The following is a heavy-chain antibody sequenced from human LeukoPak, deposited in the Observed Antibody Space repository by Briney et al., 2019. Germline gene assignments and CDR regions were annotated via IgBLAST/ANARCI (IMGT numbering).Heavy chain of an antibody. CDR3: ARGSSNIAARNNWFDP. D-gene: IGHD6-6*01. J-gene: IGHJ5*02. V-gene: IGHV3-21*01. CDR1: GFTFSSSD. CDR2: ISTSSSYI. Sequence: GGSLRLSCAASGFTFSSSDMTWVRQAPGKGLEWVSSISTSSSYIYYTDSVKGRFTISRDNAKDSLYLQMNSLRAEDTAVYYCARGSSNIAARNNWFDPWGQGTLVTVSS.